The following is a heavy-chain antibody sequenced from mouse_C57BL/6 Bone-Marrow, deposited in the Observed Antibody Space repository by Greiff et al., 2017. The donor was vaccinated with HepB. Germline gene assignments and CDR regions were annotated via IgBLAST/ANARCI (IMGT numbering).Heavy chain of an antibody. CDR1: GFSLTSYG. J-gene: IGHJ4*01. V-gene: IGHV2-5*01. CDR2: IWRGGST. CDR3: AKPSYGSSYDYAMDY. D-gene: IGHD1-1*01. Sequence: LQESGPGLVQPSQSLSITCTVSGFSLTSYGVHWVRQSPGKGLEWLGVIWRGGSTDYNAAFMSRLSITKDNSKSQVFFKMNSLQADDTAIYYCAKPSYGSSYDYAMDYWGQGTSVTVSS.